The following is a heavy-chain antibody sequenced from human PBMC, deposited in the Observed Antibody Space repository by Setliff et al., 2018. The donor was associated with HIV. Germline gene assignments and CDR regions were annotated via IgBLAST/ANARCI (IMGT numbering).Heavy chain of an antibody. CDR3: ARRDSSPWFDP. Sequence: SETLSLTCTVSGGSISSSSHHWSWIRQTPGKGLEWIGSIYYSGNSYYNPSLQSRVTISVDTSKNQFSLKLSSVSAADTAVYYCARRDSSPWFDPWGPGTLVTVSS. J-gene: IGHJ5*02. CDR1: GGSISSSSHH. V-gene: IGHV4-39*01. CDR2: IYYSGNS.